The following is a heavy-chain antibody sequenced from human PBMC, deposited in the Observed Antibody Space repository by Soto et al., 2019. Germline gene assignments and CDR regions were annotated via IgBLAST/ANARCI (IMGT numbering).Heavy chain of an antibody. CDR3: ARVGGSGGGTHWYGYYFDY. D-gene: IGHD2-15*01. V-gene: IGHV3-11*01. Sequence: QVQLVESGGGLVTPAGSLRLSCAASGFFFGDYYMSWFRQAPGKGLEWVSNIFWRGEGTQYADSVQGRFTISRDNAKNSLYLSMTSRRAEDTAVYYCARVGGSGGGTHWYGYYFDYWGQGTQVIVSS. CDR1: GFFFGDYY. J-gene: IGHJ4*02. CDR2: IFWRGEGT.